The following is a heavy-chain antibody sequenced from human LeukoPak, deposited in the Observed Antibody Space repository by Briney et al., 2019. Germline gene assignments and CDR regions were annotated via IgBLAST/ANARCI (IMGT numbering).Heavy chain of an antibody. CDR2: IYYSGST. V-gene: IGHV4-39*01. CDR3: ARLSVEMAAPDWFDP. CDR1: GGSISSSSYY. J-gene: IGHJ5*02. Sequence: SETLSLTCTVSGGSISSSSYYWGWIRQPPGKGLEWIGSIYYSGSTYYNPSLKSRVTISVDTSKNQFSLKLSSVTAADTAVYYCARLSVEMAAPDWFDPWGQGTLVTVSS. D-gene: IGHD5-24*01.